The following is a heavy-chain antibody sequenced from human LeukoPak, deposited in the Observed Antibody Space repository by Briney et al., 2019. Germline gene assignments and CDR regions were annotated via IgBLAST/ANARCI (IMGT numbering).Heavy chain of an antibody. CDR2: IRYDGSNK. CDR1: GFTFSSYG. J-gene: IGHJ4*02. V-gene: IGHV3-30*02. CDR3: AKGGYCSSTSCYTDRYYFDY. Sequence: GGSLRLSCAASGFTFSSYGMHWVRQAPGKGLEWVAFIRYDGSNKYYADSVKGRFTISRDNSKNTLYLQMNSLRAEDTAVYYCAKGGYCSSTSCYTDRYYFDYWGQGTLVTVSS. D-gene: IGHD2-2*02.